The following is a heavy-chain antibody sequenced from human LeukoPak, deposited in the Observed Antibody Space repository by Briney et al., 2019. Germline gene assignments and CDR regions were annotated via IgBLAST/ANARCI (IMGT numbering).Heavy chain of an antibody. V-gene: IGHV3-53*01. CDR1: GFTVSSNY. Sequence: GGSLRLSCAASGFTVSSNYMSWVRQAPGKGLEWVSVIYTDGSTYYADSVKGRFTISRDNSKNTLSLQMNSLRAEDTAVYYCARVYMDVWGKGTTVTVSS. CDR3: ARVYMDV. J-gene: IGHJ6*03. CDR2: IYTDGST.